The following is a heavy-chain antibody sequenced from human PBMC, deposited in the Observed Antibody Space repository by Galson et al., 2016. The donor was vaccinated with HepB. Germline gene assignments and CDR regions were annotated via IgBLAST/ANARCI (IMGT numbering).Heavy chain of an antibody. CDR3: VRGDVVVVPAEYNWFDP. Sequence: SVKVSCKASGYTYTDYYVHWVRQAPGLGLEWMGRINSNSGEANYAQRFQSRFTMTRDTSISTTYMEMSRLRSDDTAIYYCVRGDVVVVPAEYNWFDPWGQGTLVTVSS. J-gene: IGHJ5*02. D-gene: IGHD2-2*01. V-gene: IGHV1-2*06. CDR1: GYTYTDYY. CDR2: INSNSGEA.